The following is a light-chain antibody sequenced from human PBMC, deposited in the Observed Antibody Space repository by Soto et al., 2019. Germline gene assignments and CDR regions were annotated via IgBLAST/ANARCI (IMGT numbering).Light chain of an antibody. J-gene: IGKJ1*01. Sequence: DIQMTQSPSSLSASVGDRVTITCRTSQSISSYLNWYQQKPGKAPKLLIYAASSLQSGVPSRFSGSGSGTDSTLTISSLKPIDFATPYFQQSYHTPRTFGQGTNVEIK. CDR3: QQSYHTPRT. CDR2: AAS. CDR1: QSISSY. V-gene: IGKV1-39*01.